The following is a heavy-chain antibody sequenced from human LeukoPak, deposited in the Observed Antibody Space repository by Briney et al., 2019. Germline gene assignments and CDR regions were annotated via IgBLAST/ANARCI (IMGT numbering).Heavy chain of an antibody. J-gene: IGHJ1*01. V-gene: IGHV3-23*01. Sequence: GGSLRLSCAASGFTFSAYAMTWVRQAPGKGLEWVSVISGSGGSTYYPDSVKGRFTISRDNSRNTLWLQMNSLRAEDTAVYYCAKDPAAAEYFQHWGQGTLVTASS. CDR1: GFTFSAYA. CDR2: ISGSGGST. D-gene: IGHD6-13*01. CDR3: AKDPAAAEYFQH.